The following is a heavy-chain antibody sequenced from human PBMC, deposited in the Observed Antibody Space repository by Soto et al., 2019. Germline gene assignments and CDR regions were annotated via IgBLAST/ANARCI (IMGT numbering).Heavy chain of an antibody. CDR3: ARVEYSGYGKIDY. CDR1: GFTFSSYW. J-gene: IGHJ4*02. D-gene: IGHD5-12*01. CDR2: INSDGSTT. Sequence: GGSLRLSCAASGFTFSSYWMHWVRQAPGKGLVWVSRINSDGSTTSYADSVKGRFTIARDNAKNTLYLQMNSLRAEDTAVYYCARVEYSGYGKIDYWGQGTLVTVSS. V-gene: IGHV3-74*01.